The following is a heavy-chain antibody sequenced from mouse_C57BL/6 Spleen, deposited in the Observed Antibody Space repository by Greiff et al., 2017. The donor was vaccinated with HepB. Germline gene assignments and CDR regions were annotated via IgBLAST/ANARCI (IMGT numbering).Heavy chain of an antibody. J-gene: IGHJ3*01. Sequence: VHLVESGAELARPGASVKLSCKASGYTFTSYGISWVKQRTGQGLEWIGEIYPRSGNTYYNEKFKGKATLTADKSSSTAYMEVRSLTSEDSAVYFCARREGIYYGNCEVAWFAYWGQGTLVTVSA. CDR2: IYPRSGNT. V-gene: IGHV1-81*01. CDR1: GYTFTSYG. CDR3: ARREGIYYGNCEVAWFAY. D-gene: IGHD2-1*01.